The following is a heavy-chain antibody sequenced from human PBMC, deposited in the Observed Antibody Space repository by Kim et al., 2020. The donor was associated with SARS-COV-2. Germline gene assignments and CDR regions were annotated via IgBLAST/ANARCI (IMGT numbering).Heavy chain of an antibody. CDR2: INFDGSRL. D-gene: IGHD3-9*01. CDR1: GFTLSDYW. V-gene: IGHV3-74*01. Sequence: GGSLRLSCAASGFTLSDYWIHWVRQSPGKGLEWVSRINFDGSRLAYADSVKGRFNISRDNTKKTVFLQMDSLIGEDTAVYYCARGDPPYYDTLTGYVNYYYGMDLWGQGTTVIVSS. CDR3: ARGDPPYYDTLTGYVNYYYGMDL. J-gene: IGHJ6*02.